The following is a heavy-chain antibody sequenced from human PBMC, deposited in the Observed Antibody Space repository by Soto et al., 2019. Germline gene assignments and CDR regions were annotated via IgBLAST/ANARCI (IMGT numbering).Heavy chain of an antibody. CDR2: IIPIFKST. CDR3: AREGRGKKAGYNGLVSLGY. D-gene: IGHD2-2*02. V-gene: IGHV1-69*06. CDR1: GSRFSNYV. Sequence: QVQLVQSGAEVKTPGSSLKVSCKVSGSRFSNYVISWVRQAPGHGLEWLGRIIPIFKSTKYAQSFQGRVTITADKSRSTASLELSSLRSDDTAVYYCAREGRGKKAGYNGLVSLGYWGQGTLVTVSS. J-gene: IGHJ4*02.